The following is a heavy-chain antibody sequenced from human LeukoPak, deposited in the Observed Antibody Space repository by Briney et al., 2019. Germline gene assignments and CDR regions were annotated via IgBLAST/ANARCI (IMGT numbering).Heavy chain of an antibody. V-gene: IGHV1-46*01. J-gene: IGHJ6*02. Sequence: ASVKVSCKASGYTFTGQYMHWVRQAPGQGLEWMGMINPTGGSTSYAQKFQGRVTMTRDTSTSTVYMELSSLRSEDTAVYYCTRSQYYGMDVWGQGTTVTVSS. CDR3: TRSQYYGMDV. CDR2: INPTGGST. CDR1: GYTFTGQY.